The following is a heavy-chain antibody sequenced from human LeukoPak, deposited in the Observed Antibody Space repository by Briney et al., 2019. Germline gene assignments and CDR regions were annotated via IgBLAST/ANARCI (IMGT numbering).Heavy chain of an antibody. J-gene: IGHJ6*04. V-gene: IGHV1-69*06. Sequence: SVKVSCKASGGTFSSYAISWVRQAPGQGLEWMGGIIPIFGTANYAQKFQGRVTITADKSTSTAYMELSSLRSEDTAVYYCARAKALYYYYYYGMDVCGKGTTVTVSS. CDR3: ARAKALYYYYYYGMDV. CDR1: GGTFSSYA. CDR2: IIPIFGTA.